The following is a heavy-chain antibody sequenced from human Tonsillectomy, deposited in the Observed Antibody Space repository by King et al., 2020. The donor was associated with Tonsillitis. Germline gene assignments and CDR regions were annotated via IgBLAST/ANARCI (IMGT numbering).Heavy chain of an antibody. Sequence: QLQESGPGLVKPSQTLSLTCTVSGGSISSGDYYWSWIRQPPGKGLEWIGYIYYSESTYYNPSLKSRVTISVDTSKNQFSLKLSSVTAADTAVYWCASNSANCGGDCYLALDYWGQGTLVTVSS. CDR1: GGSISSGDYY. CDR3: ASNSANCGGDCYLALDY. J-gene: IGHJ4*02. CDR2: IYYSEST. D-gene: IGHD2-21*02. V-gene: IGHV4-30-4*01.